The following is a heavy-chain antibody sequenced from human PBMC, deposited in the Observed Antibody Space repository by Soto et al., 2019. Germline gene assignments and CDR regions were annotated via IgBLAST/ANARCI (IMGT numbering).Heavy chain of an antibody. CDR1: GGSISSSSYY. CDR3: ARLRWEPHYYYYYGMDV. V-gene: IGHV4-39*01. J-gene: IGHJ6*02. Sequence: SETLSLTCTVSGGSISSSSYYWGWIRQPPGKGLEWIGSIYYSGSTYYSPSLKSRVTISVDTSKNQFSLKLSSVTAADTAVYYCARLRWEPHYYYYYGMDVWGQGTTVTVSS. CDR2: IYYSGST. D-gene: IGHD1-26*01.